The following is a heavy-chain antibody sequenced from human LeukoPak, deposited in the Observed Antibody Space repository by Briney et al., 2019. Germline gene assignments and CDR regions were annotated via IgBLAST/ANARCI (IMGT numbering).Heavy chain of an antibody. D-gene: IGHD2-2*02. CDR2: INPSGGST. CDR1: GYTFTSYY. CDR3: ARVYCSSTSCYTSGYYYYGMDV. J-gene: IGHJ6*02. V-gene: IGHV1-46*01. Sequence: ASVKVSCKASGYTFTSYYMHWVRQAPGQGLEWMGIINPSGGSTSYAQKFQGRVTMTRDTSTSTVYMELSSLRSEDTAVYYCARVYCSSTSCYTSGYYYYGMDVWGQGTTVTVSS.